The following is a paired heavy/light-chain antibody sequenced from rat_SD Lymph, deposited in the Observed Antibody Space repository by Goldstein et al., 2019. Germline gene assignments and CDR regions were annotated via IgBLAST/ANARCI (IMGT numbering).Heavy chain of an antibody. CDR3: TRRTMGIHYFDY. CDR1: GFTFSNYG. V-gene: IGHV5-29*01. D-gene: IGHD1-7*01. CDR2: ISYDGSST. Sequence: EVQLVESGGGLVQPGRSMKLSCAASGFTFSNYGMAWVRQAPTKGLEWVATISYDGSSTYYRDSVKGRFTISRDNAKSTLYLQMNSLRSEDTATYYCTRRTMGIHYFDYWGQGVMVTVSS. J-gene: IGHJ2*01.
Light chain of an antibody. CDR2: GST. V-gene: IGKV14S19*01. Sequence: DIQMTQSPSSMSVSLGDRVTITCRASQDIGNYLSWYQQKPEKSPKLMIYGSTNLEDGVPSRFSGCRSGSDYSLTVNSLESEDTGICFCLQHKQYPYTFGAGTKLELK. CDR1: QDIGNY. J-gene: IGKJ2-3*01. CDR3: LQHKQYPYT.